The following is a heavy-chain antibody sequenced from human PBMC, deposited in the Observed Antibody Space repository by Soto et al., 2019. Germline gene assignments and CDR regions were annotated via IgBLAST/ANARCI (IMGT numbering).Heavy chain of an antibody. CDR3: ARGPFLIPALDL. J-gene: IGHJ5*02. CDR2: VNPNSGDT. D-gene: IGHD3-16*01. CDR1: GYSFTSFD. V-gene: IGHV1-8*01. Sequence: QGQLVQSGAEVKKPGASVKVSCMTSGYSFTSFDVHWVRQATGQGLEWMGWVNPNSGDTAFAQQFQGRVSMTRDTSIRTAYMELSRLASDDTAVYYCARGPFLIPALDLWVQGPLVTVSS.